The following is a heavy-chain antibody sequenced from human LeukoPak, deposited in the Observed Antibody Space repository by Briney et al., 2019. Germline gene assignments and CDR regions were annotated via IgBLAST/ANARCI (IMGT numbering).Heavy chain of an antibody. Sequence: LSLTCTVSGGSISSSSYYWGWIRQPPGKGLEWVSYISSSSSTIYYADSVKGRFTISRDNAKNSLYLQMNSLRAEDTAVYYCARVGRLVNGDWGQGTLVTVSS. CDR1: GGSISSSSYY. CDR2: ISSSSSTI. J-gene: IGHJ4*02. CDR3: ARVGRLVNGD. V-gene: IGHV3-11*04. D-gene: IGHD3-9*01.